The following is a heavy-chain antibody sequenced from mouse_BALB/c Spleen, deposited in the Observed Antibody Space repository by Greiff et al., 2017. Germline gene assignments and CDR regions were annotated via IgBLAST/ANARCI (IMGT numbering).Heavy chain of an antibody. J-gene: IGHJ4*01. V-gene: IGHV2-9*02. Sequence: VKVVESGPGLVAPSQSLSITCTVSGFSLTSYGVHWVRQPPGKGLEWLGVIWAGGSTNYNSALMSRLSISKDNSKSQVFLKMNSLQTDDTAMYYCARDRGATGAMDYWGQGTSVTVSS. CDR1: GFSLTSYG. CDR2: IWAGGST. D-gene: IGHD3-1*01. CDR3: ARDRGATGAMDY.